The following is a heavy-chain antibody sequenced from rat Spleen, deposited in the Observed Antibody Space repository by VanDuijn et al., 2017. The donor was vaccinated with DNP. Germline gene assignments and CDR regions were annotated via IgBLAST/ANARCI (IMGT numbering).Heavy chain of an antibody. V-gene: IGHV5-19*01. CDR3: VTAYSGGFVY. D-gene: IGHD1-1*01. J-gene: IGHJ3*01. CDR2: ISPSGGST. Sequence: EVQLVESGGGLVQPGRSLKLSCAASGFTFSNYGMHWIRQAPTKGLEWVASISPSGGSTYYRDSMKGRFTISRDSVKSTLYLQMDSLRSEDTATYYCVTAYSGGFVYWGQGTLVSVSS. CDR1: GFTFSNYG.